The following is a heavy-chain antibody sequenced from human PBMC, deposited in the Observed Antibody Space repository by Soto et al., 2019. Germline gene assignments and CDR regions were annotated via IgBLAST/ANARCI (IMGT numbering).Heavy chain of an antibody. J-gene: IGHJ3*02. CDR2: TYYRSKWYN. Sequence: PSQTLSLTCVISGDSVSSNNVAWNWIRQSPSRGLEWLGRTYYRSKWYNNYAVSVKSRTTINADTSKNQFSLQLASVTPEDTAVYYCARGISSAIDIWGQGTMVTVSS. CDR1: GDSVSSNNVA. CDR3: ARGISSAIDI. V-gene: IGHV6-1*01. D-gene: IGHD6-6*01.